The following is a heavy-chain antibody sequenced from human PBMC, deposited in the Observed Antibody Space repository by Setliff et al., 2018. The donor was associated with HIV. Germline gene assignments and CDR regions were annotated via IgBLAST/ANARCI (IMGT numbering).Heavy chain of an antibody. CDR2: IKYGGTT. CDR3: AISNFWSGYSTSPPDYFDH. Sequence: SETLSLTCTVSGDSFSSNSNHWGWIRQPPGKGLEWIGNIKYGGTTYYNPSLKSRVSISIDTSKNHFSLKVSSVTAADTAVYYCAISNFWSGYSTSPPDYFDHWGQGRLVTVSS. V-gene: IGHV4-39*02. J-gene: IGHJ4*02. D-gene: IGHD3-3*01. CDR1: GDSFSSNSNH.